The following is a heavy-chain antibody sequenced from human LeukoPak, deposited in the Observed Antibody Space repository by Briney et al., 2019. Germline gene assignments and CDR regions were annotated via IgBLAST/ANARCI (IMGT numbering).Heavy chain of an antibody. D-gene: IGHD1-26*01. Sequence: GGSLRLSCAAPGFPFDTYGMHWVRQAPGKGLEWVSVIWFDGSNKYYADSVKGRFTISRDNSKNMLFLQMSSLRVEDTGVYFCARASGSYDYWGQGTLATVSS. V-gene: IGHV3-33*01. CDR2: IWFDGSNK. J-gene: IGHJ4*02. CDR1: GFPFDTYG. CDR3: ARASGSYDY.